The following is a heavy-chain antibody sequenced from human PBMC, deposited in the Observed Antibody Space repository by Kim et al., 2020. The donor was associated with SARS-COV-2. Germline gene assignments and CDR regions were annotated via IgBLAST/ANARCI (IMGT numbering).Heavy chain of an antibody. J-gene: IGHJ3*01. V-gene: IGHV3-30*02. D-gene: IGHD3-10*01. CDR1: GFTFSPFA. Sequence: GGSLRLSCTASGFTFSPFAMHWVRQAPGKGLEWVAVIRADESKKYYAESVKDRFSVSRDNSKNTLYLQMNSLRAEDTAIYYCAGNFGLATMIGDVWG. CDR2: IRADESKK. CDR3: AGNFGLATMIGDV.